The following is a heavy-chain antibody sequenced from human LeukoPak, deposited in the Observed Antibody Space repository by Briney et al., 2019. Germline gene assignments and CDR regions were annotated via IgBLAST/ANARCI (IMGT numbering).Heavy chain of an antibody. D-gene: IGHD3-3*01. CDR3: ARVNSPLRPTARYYFDY. CDR1: GYTFTGYY. V-gene: IGHV1-46*01. CDR2: INPSGGST. Sequence: ASVKVSCKASGYTFTGYYMHWVRQAPGQGLEWMGIINPSGGSTSYAQKFQGRVTMTRDTSTSTVYMELSSLRSEDTAVYYCARVNSPLRPTARYYFDYWGQGTLVTVSS. J-gene: IGHJ4*02.